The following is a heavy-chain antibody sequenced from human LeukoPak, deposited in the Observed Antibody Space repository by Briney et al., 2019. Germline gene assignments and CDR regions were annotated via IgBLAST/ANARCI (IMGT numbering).Heavy chain of an antibody. CDR1: GFGISSNY. Sequence: PGGSLRLSCATSGFGISSNYMSWVRQAPGKGLEWVSIIYSGGTTYYADSVKGRFTISRDNSKNTLYLQMNSLRTEDTAVYYYARAPTVTTIFDSWGQGTLVTVSS. CDR3: ARAPTVTTIFDS. CDR2: IYSGGTT. D-gene: IGHD4-17*01. J-gene: IGHJ4*02. V-gene: IGHV3-66*01.